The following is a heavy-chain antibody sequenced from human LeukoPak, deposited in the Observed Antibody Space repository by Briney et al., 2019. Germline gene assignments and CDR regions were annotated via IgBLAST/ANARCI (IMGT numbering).Heavy chain of an antibody. CDR3: ARTYYDFWSGSRWFDP. CDR2: IYYSGST. D-gene: IGHD3-3*01. CDR1: GGSISSYY. V-gene: IGHV4-59*01. Sequence: SETLSLTCTVSGGSISSYYWSWIRQPPGKGLEWIGNIYYSGSTNYNPSLKSRVTISVDTSKNQFSLKLSSVTAADTAVYYCARTYYDFWSGSRWFDPWGQGTLVTVSS. J-gene: IGHJ5*02.